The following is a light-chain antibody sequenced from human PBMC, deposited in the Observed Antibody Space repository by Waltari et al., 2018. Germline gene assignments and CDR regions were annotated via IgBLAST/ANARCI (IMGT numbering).Light chain of an antibody. J-gene: IGKJ4*01. CDR2: AAS. CDR1: QGISSY. CDR3: QQLNSYPLT. V-gene: IGKV1-9*01. Sequence: IQLTQSTSSLSASVGDRVTITCRASQGISSYLAWYQQKPGKAPKLLIYAASTLQRRVPSRFSGSGSGTDFTLTISSLQPEDFATYYCQQLNSYPLTFGGGTKVEIK.